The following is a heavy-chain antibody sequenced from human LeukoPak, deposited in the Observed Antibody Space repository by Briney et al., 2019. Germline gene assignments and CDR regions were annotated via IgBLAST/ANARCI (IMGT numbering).Heavy chain of an antibody. CDR2: ISSDGSNK. Sequence: GGSLRLSCAASEFTFNNYAMHWVRQAPGKGLEWVAVISSDGSNKNYADSVKGRFTISRDDSKNTLYLQMNSLKTEDTAVYYCTTDPSHLLYCSGGSCYAHYYYYMDVWGKGTTVTVSS. J-gene: IGHJ6*03. D-gene: IGHD2-15*01. CDR1: EFTFNNYA. V-gene: IGHV3-30*04. CDR3: TTDPSHLLYCSGGSCYAHYYYYMDV.